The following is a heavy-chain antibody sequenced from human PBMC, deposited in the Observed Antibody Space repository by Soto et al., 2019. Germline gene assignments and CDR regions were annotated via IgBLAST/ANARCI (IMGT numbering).Heavy chain of an antibody. CDR2: IYYSGST. J-gene: IGHJ4*02. Sequence: PSEALSVTCAVSGGFISSNSYYWAWIRLPPGKGLEWIGSIYYSGSTYYNSTLKSRVTISVDTSKNQFSLKLSSVTAADTAVYYCARTPGVAGTGPFDYWGQGTLVTVSS. V-gene: IGHV4-39*01. CDR3: ARTPGVAGTGPFDY. D-gene: IGHD6-19*01. CDR1: GGFISSNSYY.